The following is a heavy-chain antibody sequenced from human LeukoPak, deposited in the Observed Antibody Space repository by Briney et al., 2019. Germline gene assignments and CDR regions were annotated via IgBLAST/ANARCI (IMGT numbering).Heavy chain of an antibody. CDR3: AKGVSYCSGGSCHSSGAFDV. CDR2: ISYDGSVE. CDR1: GFTFSSYG. Sequence: PGGSLRLSCAASGFTFSSYGMDWVRQAPGKGLEWVAGISYDGSVEYYTGSVKGRFTISRDNSKNTLYLPMDRLRAEDTAVYYCAKGVSYCSGGSCHSSGAFDVWGQGTMVTVSS. J-gene: IGHJ3*01. V-gene: IGHV3-30*18. D-gene: IGHD2-15*01.